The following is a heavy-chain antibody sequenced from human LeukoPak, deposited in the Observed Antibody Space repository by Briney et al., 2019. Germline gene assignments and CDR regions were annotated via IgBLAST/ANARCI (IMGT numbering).Heavy chain of an antibody. Sequence: GASVKVSCKASGYTFTNYGISWVRQAPGQGLEWMGWISAYNGNTNYAQKLQGRVTMTTDTSTSTAYMELRSLRSDDTAVYYCARSISIVVVPAAIDYFDYWGQGTLVTVSS. CDR1: GYTFTNYG. J-gene: IGHJ4*02. CDR3: ARSISIVVVPAAIDYFDY. V-gene: IGHV1-18*01. CDR2: ISAYNGNT. D-gene: IGHD2-2*02.